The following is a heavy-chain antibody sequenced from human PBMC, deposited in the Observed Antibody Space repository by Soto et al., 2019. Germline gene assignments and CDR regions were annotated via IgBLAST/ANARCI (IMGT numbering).Heavy chain of an antibody. CDR3: ARAVIAARTNAYYYYGMDV. J-gene: IGHJ6*02. CDR2: TYYRSKWYN. Sequence: SQTLSLTCAISGDSVSSNSAAWNWISQSPSRGLEGLGRTYYRSKWYNDYAVSVKSRITINPDTSKNQFSLQLNSVTPEDTAVYYCARAVIAARTNAYYYYGMDVWGQGTTVTVSS. CDR1: GDSVSSNSAA. D-gene: IGHD6-6*01. V-gene: IGHV6-1*01.